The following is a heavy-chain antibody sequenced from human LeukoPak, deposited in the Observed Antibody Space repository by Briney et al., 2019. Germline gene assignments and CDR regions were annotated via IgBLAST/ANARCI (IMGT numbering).Heavy chain of an antibody. CDR3: TRLDGYNYYYYGMDV. Sequence: GGSLKLSCAASGFTFSGSAMHWVRQASGKGLEWVGRIRSKANSYATAYAASVKGRFTISRDDSKNTAYLQMNSLKTEDTAVYYCTRLDGYNYYYYGMDVWGQGTTVTVSS. CDR2: IRSKANSYAT. V-gene: IGHV3-73*01. CDR1: GFTFSGSA. D-gene: IGHD5-24*01. J-gene: IGHJ6*02.